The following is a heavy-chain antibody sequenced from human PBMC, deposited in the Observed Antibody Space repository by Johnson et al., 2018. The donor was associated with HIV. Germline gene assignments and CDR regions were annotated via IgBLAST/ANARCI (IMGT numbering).Heavy chain of an antibody. CDR2: ISGGGSAI. Sequence: QVQLVESGGGVVQPGRSLRLSCAVSGFTFSDYYMSWIRQAPGKGLEWISYISGGGSAIYYADSVKGRFTISRDNAKNSLYLQMNSLRAEDTAVYYWARDRVGATAFDIWGQGTLVTVSS. D-gene: IGHD1-26*01. J-gene: IGHJ3*02. V-gene: IGHV3-11*04. CDR3: ARDRVGATAFDI. CDR1: GFTFSDYY.